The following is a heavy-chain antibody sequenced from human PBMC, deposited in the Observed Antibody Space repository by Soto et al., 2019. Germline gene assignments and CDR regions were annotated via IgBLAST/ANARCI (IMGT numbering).Heavy chain of an antibody. V-gene: IGHV1-2*02. J-gene: IGHJ6*02. D-gene: IGHD3-10*02. CDR2: INPKFGDT. Sequence: QVQLVQSGAEVKEPGASVRVSCEASGYTFTAYYIHWVRQAPGQGLEWMGWINPKFGDTTYAQDFQGRVSMTRDMSISTGYRELSRLTADDTAIYYCARNMDYYYGRGSGNGHGVWGQGTTVTVFS. CDR1: GYTFTAYY. CDR3: ARNMDYYYGRGSGNGHGV.